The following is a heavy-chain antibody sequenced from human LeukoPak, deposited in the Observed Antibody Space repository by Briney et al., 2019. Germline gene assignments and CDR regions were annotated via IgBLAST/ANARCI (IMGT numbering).Heavy chain of an antibody. D-gene: IGHD3-3*01. V-gene: IGHV3-23*01. CDR1: GFTFTSYA. J-gene: IGHJ4*02. CDR2: ISGSGAKT. CDR3: AKWGFLEWLLSVFDY. Sequence: GGSLRLSCAASGFTFTSYAMSWVRQAPGEGVEWVSAISGSGAKTYYADSVKGRFTISRDNSKNTLYLQMNSLRAEDTAVYYCAKWGFLEWLLSVFDYWGQGTLVTVSS.